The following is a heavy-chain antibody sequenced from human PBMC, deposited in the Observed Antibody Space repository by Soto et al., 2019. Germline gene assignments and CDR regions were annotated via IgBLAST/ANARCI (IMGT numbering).Heavy chain of an antibody. CDR2: ISGSGGST. CDR3: AKDLRWFGELSHVDS. Sequence: GGSLRLSCAASGFTFSSYAMSWVRQAPGKGLEWVSAISGSGGSTYYADSVRGRFTISRDNSKNTLYLQMNSLRAEDTAVYYCAKDLRWFGELSHVDSWGQGTLVTVSS. D-gene: IGHD3-10*01. J-gene: IGHJ4*02. CDR1: GFTFSSYA. V-gene: IGHV3-23*01.